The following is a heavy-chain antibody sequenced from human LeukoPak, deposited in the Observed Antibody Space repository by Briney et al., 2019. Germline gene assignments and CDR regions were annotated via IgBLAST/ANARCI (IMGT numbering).Heavy chain of an antibody. J-gene: IGHJ4*02. D-gene: IGHD5-12*01. Sequence: GGSLRLSCAASGFTFSSYGMSWVRQAPGKGLEWVSAISDSGDSTYYADSVKGRFTISRDNSKNTLYLQMNSLRAEDTAVYYCAKDSRGYSGIAYYFDYWGQGTLVTVSS. CDR1: GFTFSSYG. CDR3: AKDSRGYSGIAYYFDY. CDR2: ISDSGDST. V-gene: IGHV3-23*01.